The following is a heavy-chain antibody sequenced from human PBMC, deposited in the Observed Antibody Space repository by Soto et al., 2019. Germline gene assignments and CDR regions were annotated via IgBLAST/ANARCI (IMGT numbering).Heavy chain of an antibody. CDR2: ISSSSSYI. D-gene: IGHD4-17*01. V-gene: IGHV3-21*01. J-gene: IGHJ4*02. Sequence: VQLVESGGGLVKPGGSLRLSCAASGFTFSSYSMNWVRQAPGKGLEWVSSISSSSSYIYYADSVKGRFTISRDNAKNSLYLQMNSLRAEDTAVYYCARVVGYGDYAFGYWGQGTLVTVSS. CDR1: GFTFSSYS. CDR3: ARVVGYGDYAFGY.